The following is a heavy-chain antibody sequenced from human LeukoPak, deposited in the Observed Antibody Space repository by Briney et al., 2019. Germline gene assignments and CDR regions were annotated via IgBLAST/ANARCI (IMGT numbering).Heavy chain of an antibody. CDR3: ARDDDWNYEDY. CDR2: IKQDGSEK. V-gene: IGHV3-7*01. D-gene: IGHD1-7*01. J-gene: IGHJ4*02. CDR1: GFTFSNYW. Sequence: GGSLRLSCAASGFTFSNYWMSWVRQAPGKGLEWVANIKQDGSEKYYVDSVRGRFTISRDNAKNSLYLQMNSLRAEDTAVYYCARDDDWNYEDYWGQGTLVSVSS.